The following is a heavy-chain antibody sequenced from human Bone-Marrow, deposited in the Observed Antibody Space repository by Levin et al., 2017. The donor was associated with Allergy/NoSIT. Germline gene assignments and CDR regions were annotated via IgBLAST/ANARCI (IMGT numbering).Heavy chain of an antibody. CDR1: EFTFTNYA. CDR2: ISGRGDKT. CDR3: AKDALQGQYSFGQIEY. Sequence: GESLKISCAASEFTFTNYAMNWVRQGPGKGLEWVSAISGRGDKTYYADSVKGRFTTSRDNSKNTLYLQMNSLRADDTAVYFCAKDALQGQYSFGQIEYWGQGTLVTVSS. D-gene: IGHD5-18*01. J-gene: IGHJ4*02. V-gene: IGHV3-23*01.